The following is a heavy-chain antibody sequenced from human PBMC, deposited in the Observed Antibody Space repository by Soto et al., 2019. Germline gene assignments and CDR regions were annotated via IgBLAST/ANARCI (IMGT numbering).Heavy chain of an antibody. V-gene: IGHV3-73*01. Sequence: GGSLRLSCAASGFTFSGSAMHWVRQASGKGLEWVGRIRSKANSYATAYAASVKGRFTISRDDSKNTAYLQMNSLKTEDTAVYYCTRRVVVAVRMDYYGMDVWGQGTTVTVSS. D-gene: IGHD2-15*01. J-gene: IGHJ6*02. CDR3: TRRVVVAVRMDYYGMDV. CDR2: IRSKANSYAT. CDR1: GFTFSGSA.